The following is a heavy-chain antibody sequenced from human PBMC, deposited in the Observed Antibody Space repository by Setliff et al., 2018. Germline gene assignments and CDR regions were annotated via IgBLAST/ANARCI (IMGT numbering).Heavy chain of an antibody. J-gene: IGHJ4*02. D-gene: IGHD2-15*01. CDR1: GFTFSSHW. CDR2: INSDGSTT. Sequence: GGSLRLSCAAAGFTFSSHWMHWVRQAPGKRLMWVSRINSDGSTTNYADSVKGRFTISRDNSQNTLYLQMNSLSPEYTALYYCASSSGGNYEAYFDYWGQGTLVTVSS. V-gene: IGHV3-74*01. CDR3: ASSSGGNYEAYFDY.